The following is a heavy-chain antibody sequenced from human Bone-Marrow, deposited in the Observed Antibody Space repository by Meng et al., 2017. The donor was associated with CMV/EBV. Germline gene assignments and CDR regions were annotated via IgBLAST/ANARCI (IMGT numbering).Heavy chain of an antibody. D-gene: IGHD6-6*01. J-gene: IGHJ4*02. CDR2: ISWNSGSI. V-gene: IGHV3-9*03. Sequence: SLKISCAASGFTFDDYAMHWVRQAPGKGLEWVSGISWNSGSIGYADSVKGRFTISRDNAKNSLYLQMNSLRAEDMALYYCAREEYTSSAPFDYWGQGMLVTVSS. CDR1: GFTFDDYA. CDR3: AREEYTSSAPFDY.